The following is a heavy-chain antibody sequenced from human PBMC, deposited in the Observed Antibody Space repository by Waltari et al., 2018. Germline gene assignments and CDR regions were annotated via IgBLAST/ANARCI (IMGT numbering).Heavy chain of an antibody. J-gene: IGHJ4*02. CDR1: GGTFSSYA. CDR3: ATLRHSSSYRYYFDY. D-gene: IGHD6-13*01. CDR2: IIPILCTA. V-gene: IGHV1-69*08. Sequence: QVQLVQSGAEVKKPGSSVKVSCKASGGTFSSYAISWVRQAPGQGLEWMGRIIPILCTANYAQNVQGRVTITADKSTSTDYMELSSLRSEDTAVYYCATLRHSSSYRYYFDYWGQGTLVTVSS.